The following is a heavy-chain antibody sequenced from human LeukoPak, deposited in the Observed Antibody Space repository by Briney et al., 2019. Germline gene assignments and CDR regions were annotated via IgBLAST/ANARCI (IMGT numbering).Heavy chain of an antibody. V-gene: IGHV4-34*01. CDR2: INHSGST. CDR3: ARQPAFDP. CDR1: GGSFSGYY. Sequence: SETLSLTCAVYGGSFSGYYWNWIRQPPGKGLEWIGEINHSGSTNYNPSLKSRVTISVDTTKNQFSLKLSSVTAADTAVYYCARQPAFDPWGQGTLVTVSS. J-gene: IGHJ5*02.